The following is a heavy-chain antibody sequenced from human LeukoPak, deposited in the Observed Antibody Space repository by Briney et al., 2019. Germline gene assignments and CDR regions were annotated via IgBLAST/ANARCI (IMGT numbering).Heavy chain of an antibody. Sequence: SETLSLTCAVYGGSFSGYSWSWIRQPPGKGLEWIGGIRHSGSTNYNPSLKSRVTISLDASKSQFYLKLNSVTAADTAVYYCARRVRSADYRLDYWGQGTLVTVSS. CDR2: IRHSGST. CDR1: GGSFSGYS. V-gene: IGHV4-34*01. D-gene: IGHD4-11*01. J-gene: IGHJ4*02. CDR3: ARRVRSADYRLDY.